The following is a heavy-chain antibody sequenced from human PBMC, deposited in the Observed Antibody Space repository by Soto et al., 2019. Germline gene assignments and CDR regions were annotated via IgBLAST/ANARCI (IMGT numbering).Heavy chain of an antibody. V-gene: IGHV3-48*02. J-gene: IGHJ4*02. CDR2: IGSSSSTI. D-gene: IGHD2-2*01. CDR1: GFTFSSYS. Sequence: GGSLRLSCAASGFTFSSYSMNWVRQAPGKGLEWVSYIGSSSSTIYYADSVKGRFTISRDNAKNSLYLQMNSLRDEDTAVYYGGRNKPADYWGQGTRVPASP. CDR3: GRNKPADY.